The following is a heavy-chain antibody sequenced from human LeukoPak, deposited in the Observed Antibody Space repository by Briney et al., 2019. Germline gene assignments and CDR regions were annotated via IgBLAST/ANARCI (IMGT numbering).Heavy chain of an antibody. Sequence: PGGSLRLSCAASGFTFSSYAMHWVRQAPGKGLEWVAFIRYDGSNKYYADSVKGRFTISRDNSKNTLYLQMNSLRAEDTAVYYCAKDSSSSRGAFDIWGQGTMVTVSS. J-gene: IGHJ3*02. V-gene: IGHV3-30*02. CDR2: IRYDGSNK. CDR3: AKDSSSSRGAFDI. CDR1: GFTFSSYA. D-gene: IGHD6-13*01.